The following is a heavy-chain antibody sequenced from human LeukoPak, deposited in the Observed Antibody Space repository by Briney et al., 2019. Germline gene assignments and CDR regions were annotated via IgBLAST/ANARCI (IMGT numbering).Heavy chain of an antibody. D-gene: IGHD4-17*01. CDR1: GGSISSSNW. Sequence: PSGTLSPTCAVSGGSISSSNWWSWVRQPPGKGLEWIGEIYHSGSTNYNPSLKSRVTISVDKSKNQFSLKLSSVTAADTAVYYCARGLYGDSYDAFDIWGQGTMVTVSS. V-gene: IGHV4-4*02. J-gene: IGHJ3*02. CDR3: ARGLYGDSYDAFDI. CDR2: IYHSGST.